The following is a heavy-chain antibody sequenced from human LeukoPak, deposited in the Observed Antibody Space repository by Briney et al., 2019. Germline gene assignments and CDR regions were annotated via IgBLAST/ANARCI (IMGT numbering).Heavy chain of an antibody. CDR1: GFTVSNNY. V-gene: IGHV3-53*01. J-gene: IGHJ6*03. Sequence: GGSLRLSCAASGFTVSNNYMSWVRQAPGKGLEWVSVTYSGGRTYYADSVKGRFTISRDNSKNTLYLQMNSLRAEDTAVYYCARVYYGSGSLHYYYYYMDVWGKGTMVTVSS. CDR3: ARVYYGSGSLHYYYYYMDV. CDR2: TYSGGRT. D-gene: IGHD3-10*01.